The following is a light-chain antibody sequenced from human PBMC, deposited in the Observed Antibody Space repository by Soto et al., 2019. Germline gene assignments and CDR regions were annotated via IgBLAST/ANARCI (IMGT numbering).Light chain of an antibody. Sequence: DIQMTQSPSSVSASVGDRVTITCRASQGISSWLAWYQQKPGKATKLLIYAASRLQSGVPSRFSGSGSGTDLTLTISCLQPEDCATYDFQRANRLPLTFGGGAKVELK. CDR1: QGISSW. V-gene: IGKV1-12*01. CDR3: QRANRLPLT. CDR2: AAS. J-gene: IGKJ4*01.